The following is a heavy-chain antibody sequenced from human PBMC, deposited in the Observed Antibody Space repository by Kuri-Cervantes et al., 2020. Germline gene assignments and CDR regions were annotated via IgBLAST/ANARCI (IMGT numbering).Heavy chain of an antibody. CDR2: INPNSGGT. D-gene: IGHD2-15*01. CDR3: ARGRGGAGGGSSYGMDV. CDR1: GYTFTGYY. V-gene: IGHV1-2*02. Sequence: ASVKVSCKASGYTFTGYYMHWVRQAPGQGLEWMGWINPNSGGTNYAQKFQGRVTMTRDTPISTAYMELSRLRSDDTAVYYCARGRGGAGGGSSYGMDVWGQGTTVTVSS. J-gene: IGHJ6*02.